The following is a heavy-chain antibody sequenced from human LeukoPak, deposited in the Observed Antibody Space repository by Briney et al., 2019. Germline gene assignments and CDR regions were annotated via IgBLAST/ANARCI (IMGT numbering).Heavy chain of an antibody. CDR3: AKDPYCSGGSCYGAQYFDY. CDR1: GFTFSSYG. D-gene: IGHD2-15*01. J-gene: IGHJ4*02. V-gene: IGHV3-23*01. CDR2: ISGSGGST. Sequence: GGSLRLSCAASGFTFSSYGMSWVRQAPGKGLEWVSAISGSGGSTYYADSVKGRFTISRDNSKNTLYLQMNSLRAEDTAVYYCAKDPYCSGGSCYGAQYFDYWGQGTLVTVSS.